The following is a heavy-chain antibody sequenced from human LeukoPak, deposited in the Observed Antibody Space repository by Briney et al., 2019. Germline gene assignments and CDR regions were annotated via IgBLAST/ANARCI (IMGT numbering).Heavy chain of an antibody. D-gene: IGHD3-22*01. J-gene: IGHJ4*02. Sequence: GGSLRLSCAASGFTFDDYAMHWVRQAPGKGLEWVSGISWNGGSIGYADSVKGRFTISRDNAKNSLYLQMNSLRAEGMALYYCAKEHTYYYDSSGYSYFDYWGQGTLVTVSS. V-gene: IGHV3-9*03. CDR3: AKEHTYYYDSSGYSYFDY. CDR1: GFTFDDYA. CDR2: ISWNGGSI.